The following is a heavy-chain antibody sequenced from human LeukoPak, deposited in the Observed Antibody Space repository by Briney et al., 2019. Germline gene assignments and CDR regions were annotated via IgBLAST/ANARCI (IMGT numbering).Heavy chain of an antibody. J-gene: IGHJ4*02. CDR1: GFTFSSYA. V-gene: IGHV3-23*01. CDR2: VSGSGGRT. Sequence: GGSLRLSCAASGFTFSSYAMSWVRQAPGKGLEWVSEVSGSGGRTYYADSVKGRFTFSRDNSKNTLYLQMNSLRAEDTAVYYCAKFNRITMVRGVMSYWGQGTLVTVSS. CDR3: AKFNRITMVRGVMSY. D-gene: IGHD3-10*01.